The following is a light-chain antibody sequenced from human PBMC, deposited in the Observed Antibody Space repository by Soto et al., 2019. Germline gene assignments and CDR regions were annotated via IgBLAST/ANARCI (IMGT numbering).Light chain of an antibody. V-gene: IGKV1-27*01. CDR1: QGISNY. J-gene: IGKJ1*01. CDR2: AAS. Sequence: DIQMTQSPSSLSASVGDRVTITCRASQGISNYLAWYQQRPGKVPKLLIYAASTLQSGVPSRFSGSGSGTDFTLTISSLQPEDVETYYCHTYNSAPPTLGQGTKVDIK. CDR3: HTYNSAPPT.